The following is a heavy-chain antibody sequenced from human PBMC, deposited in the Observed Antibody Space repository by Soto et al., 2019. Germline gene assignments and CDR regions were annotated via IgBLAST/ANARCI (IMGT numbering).Heavy chain of an antibody. CDR1: GDAFNNYA. V-gene: IGHV1-69*18. CDR3: AREMPSTAAAYFYYGLNV. CDR2: IVPVFPSV. Sequence: QVQLVQSGAEVKRPGSSVKASCKASGDAFNNYAVYWVRQAPGQGLDWLGTIVPVFPSVYYAPRCQDRLKITADGSTDTVYMMLTSLKSEDTAVYYCAREMPSTAAAYFYYGLNVWGQGTSVTVSS. D-gene: IGHD6-13*01. J-gene: IGHJ6*02.